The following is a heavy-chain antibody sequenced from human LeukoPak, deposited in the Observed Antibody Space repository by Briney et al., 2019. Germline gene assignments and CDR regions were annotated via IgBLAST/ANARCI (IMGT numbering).Heavy chain of an antibody. V-gene: IGHV1-69-2*01. D-gene: IGHD3-10*01. J-gene: IGHJ6*03. Sequence: ASVKIYCKASGYTFSAHYMHWVRQAPGKGLEWMGRVDPDDGETTYAENFHGRVIITADTSTNTAYMELSSLRSEDTAVYYCATDRIDYGSGRRCYMDVWGKGTTVTVSS. CDR1: GYTFSAHY. CDR2: VDPDDGET. CDR3: ATDRIDYGSGRRCYMDV.